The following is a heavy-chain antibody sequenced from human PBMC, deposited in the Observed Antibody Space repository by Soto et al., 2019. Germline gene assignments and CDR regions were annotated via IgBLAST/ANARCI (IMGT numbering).Heavy chain of an antibody. CDR3: ARGRYCSSTSCLPDYYYYGMDV. Sequence: QVQLQQWGAGLLKPSETLSLTCAVYGGSFSGYYWSWIRQPPGKGLEWIGEINHSGSTNYNPSLKSRVTISVDTSKNQFSLKLSSVTAADTAVYYCARGRYCSSTSCLPDYYYYGMDVWGQGTTVTVSS. D-gene: IGHD2-2*01. CDR2: INHSGST. V-gene: IGHV4-34*01. CDR1: GGSFSGYY. J-gene: IGHJ6*02.